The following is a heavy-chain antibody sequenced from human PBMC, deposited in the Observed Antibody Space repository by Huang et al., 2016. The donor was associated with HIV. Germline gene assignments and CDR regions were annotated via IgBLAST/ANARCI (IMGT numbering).Heavy chain of an antibody. V-gene: IGHV5-51*01. CDR3: ARWMSSGSYYYFDF. CDR2: INPGDSDP. Sequence: ELQLVQSGAEVKKPGESLKISCKGSENNFNNYWSGWVRQMPGKGLEWMGIINPGDSDPRYSPAFRGQVTFSADKSINTAYLQWTYLKASDTAMYYCARWMSSGSYYYFDFWGQGTLVTVSS. D-gene: IGHD1-26*01. CDR1: ENNFNNYW. J-gene: IGHJ4*02.